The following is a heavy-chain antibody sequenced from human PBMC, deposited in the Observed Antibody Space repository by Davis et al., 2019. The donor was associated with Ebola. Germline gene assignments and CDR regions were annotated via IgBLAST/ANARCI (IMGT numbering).Heavy chain of an antibody. V-gene: IGHV3-74*01. CDR2: INSDGSST. D-gene: IGHD3-3*01. Sequence: GESLKISCAASEFTFSSYWMHWVRQAPGKGLVWVSRINSDGSSTSYADSVKGRFTISRDNAKNTLYLQMNSLRAEDTAVYYCASGVYYYGMDVWGQGTTVTVSS. J-gene: IGHJ6*02. CDR3: ASGVYYYGMDV. CDR1: EFTFSSYW.